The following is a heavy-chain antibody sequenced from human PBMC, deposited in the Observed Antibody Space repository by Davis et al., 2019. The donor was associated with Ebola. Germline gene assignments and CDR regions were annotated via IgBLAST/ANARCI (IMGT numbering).Heavy chain of an antibody. CDR2: IYHSGSP. CDR3: ARSGETDFWAGSLSPNWLDP. Sequence: MPSETLSLTCAVSGVSISRSSWWTWVRQPPGMGPEWNGEIYHSGSPNYNPSLKSRATMSVDKSKNHFYLRLTSVTAADTAIYYCARSGETDFWAGSLSPNWLDPWGQGTLVIVSS. J-gene: IGHJ5*02. V-gene: IGHV4-4*02. D-gene: IGHD3/OR15-3a*01. CDR1: GVSISRSSW.